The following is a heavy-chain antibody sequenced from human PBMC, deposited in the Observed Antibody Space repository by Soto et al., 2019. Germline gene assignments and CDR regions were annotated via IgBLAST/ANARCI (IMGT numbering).Heavy chain of an antibody. CDR1: GDTLSTHG. CDR3: AAGDSSDIEDH. J-gene: IGHJ4*02. Sequence: QVQLVQSGAEVKKPGTSVKVSCKASGDTLSTHGISWVRQAPGQGLEWMGGTIPIIGTTDYAEKFQGRVTITADESTTTSYMELSSLRPDDTAVYYCAAGDSSDIEDHWCEGPLVTVSS. CDR2: TIPIIGTT. V-gene: IGHV1-69*01. D-gene: IGHD5-12*01.